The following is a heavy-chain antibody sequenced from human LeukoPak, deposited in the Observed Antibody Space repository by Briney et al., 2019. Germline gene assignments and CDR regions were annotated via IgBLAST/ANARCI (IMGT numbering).Heavy chain of an antibody. Sequence: HPGRSLRLSCTASGFTFGDYAMSWVRQAPGKGLEWVGFIRSKAYGGTTEYAASVKVRFTISRDDSKSIAYLQMNSLKTEDTAVYYCTRRGWEYRPFDYWGQGTLVTVSS. V-gene: IGHV3-49*04. CDR3: TRRGWEYRPFDY. D-gene: IGHD1-26*01. CDR1: GFTFGDYA. J-gene: IGHJ4*02. CDR2: IRSKAYGGTT.